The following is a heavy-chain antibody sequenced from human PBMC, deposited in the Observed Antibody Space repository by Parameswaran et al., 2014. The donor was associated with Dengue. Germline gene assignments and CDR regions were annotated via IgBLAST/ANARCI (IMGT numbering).Heavy chain of an antibody. V-gene: IGHV5-51*01. J-gene: IGHJ4*02. CDR2: IFPGDSDT. CDR3: AREHPVGPTLDY. Sequence: VRQMPGKGLEWMGIIFPGDSDTRYSPSFQGQVTISADKSISTAYLQWSSLKASDTAIYYCAREHPVGPTLDYWGQGTLVTVSS. D-gene: IGHD1-26*01.